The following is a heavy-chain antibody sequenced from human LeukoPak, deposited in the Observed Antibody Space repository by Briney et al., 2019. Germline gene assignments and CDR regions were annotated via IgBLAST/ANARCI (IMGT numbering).Heavy chain of an antibody. Sequence: GGSLRLSCAASEFTFTTYNINWVRQAPGKGLEWVSSISASSTYIYYADSVKGRFTISRDNSKNTLYLQMNSLRAEDTAVYYCASRSINWYRGNNWFDPWGQGTLVTVSS. J-gene: IGHJ5*02. CDR1: EFTFTTYN. D-gene: IGHD6-13*01. V-gene: IGHV3-21*04. CDR3: ASRSINWYRGNNWFDP. CDR2: ISASSTYI.